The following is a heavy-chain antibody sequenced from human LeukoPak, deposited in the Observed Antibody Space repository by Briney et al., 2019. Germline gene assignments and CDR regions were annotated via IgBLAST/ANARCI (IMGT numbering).Heavy chain of an antibody. J-gene: IGHJ4*02. D-gene: IGHD3-22*01. Sequence: GGSLRLSCVISGFTFKSHGLHWVRQAPGKGLEWVAVASSDEINQYYADSVKGRFIISRDNSRNTLNLQMNNLRTEDTAFYYCAAFITTKLDYWGQGILVTVSS. CDR3: AAFITTKLDY. CDR2: ASSDEINQ. V-gene: IGHV3-30*03. CDR1: GFTFKSHG.